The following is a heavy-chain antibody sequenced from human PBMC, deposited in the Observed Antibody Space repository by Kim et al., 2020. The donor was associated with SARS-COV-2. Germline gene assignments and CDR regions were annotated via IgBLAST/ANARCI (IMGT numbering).Heavy chain of an antibody. CDR3: ARAPPAQYSSSLGRYYFDY. CDR2: IIPIFGIA. V-gene: IGHV1-69*04. Sequence: SVKVSCKASVGTFSSYAISWVRQAPGQGLDWMGRIIPIFGIANYAQKFQGRVTITADKSTSTAYMELSSLRSEDTAVYYCARAPPAQYSSSLGRYYFDY. CDR1: VGTFSSYA. D-gene: IGHD6-6*01. J-gene: IGHJ4*01.